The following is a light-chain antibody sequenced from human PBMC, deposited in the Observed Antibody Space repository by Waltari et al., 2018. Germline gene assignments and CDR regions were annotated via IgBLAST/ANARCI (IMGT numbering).Light chain of an antibody. CDR2: RTN. V-gene: IGLV8-61*01. CDR1: SGSVSTTYY. Sequence: QTVVTQEPSFSVSPGGTVTLTCGLSSGSVSTTYYPSWYQPTPGQAPRTLIYRTNIRSSGVPDRFSGSILGNKAALIITGAQAVDASDYYCLLYMPSGDWLFGGGTKLTVL. CDR3: LLYMPSGDWL. J-gene: IGLJ3*02.